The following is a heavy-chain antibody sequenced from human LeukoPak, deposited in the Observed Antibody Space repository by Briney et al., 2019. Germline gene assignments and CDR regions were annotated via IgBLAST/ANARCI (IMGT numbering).Heavy chain of an antibody. CDR3: AREPGYYDSRMT. CDR1: GGSISSRYYY. V-gene: IGHV4-39*07. Sequence: PSETLSLTCSVSGGSISSRYYYWGWIRQPPGKGLEWIGSIYNSGGTDYNASLKSRVTISVDTSKNQFSLKLSSVTAADTAVYYCAREPGYYDSRMTWGQGTLVTVSS. CDR2: IYNSGGT. J-gene: IGHJ5*02. D-gene: IGHD3-22*01.